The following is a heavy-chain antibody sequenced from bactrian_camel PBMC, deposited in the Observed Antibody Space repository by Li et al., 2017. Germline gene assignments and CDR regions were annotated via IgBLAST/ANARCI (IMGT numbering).Heavy chain of an antibody. CDR1: VDTSSLYC. V-gene: IGHV3S55*01. CDR3: AAVRYGGSWCPLCRARSADFGY. D-gene: IGHD6*01. J-gene: IGHJ6*01. CDR2: IDRAGTT. Sequence: HVQLVESGGGSVQAGGSLRLSCAASVDTSSLYCMAWFHQAPGKDHELVARIDRAGTTWYRDSVKDRFTISKDNAKNTLYLQMNSLKPEDTAMYYCAAVRYGGSWCPLCRARSADFGYWGQGTQVTVS.